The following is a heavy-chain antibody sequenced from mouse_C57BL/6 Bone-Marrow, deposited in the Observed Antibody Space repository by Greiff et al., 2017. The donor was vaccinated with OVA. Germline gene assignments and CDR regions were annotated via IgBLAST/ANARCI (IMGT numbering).Heavy chain of an antibody. J-gene: IGHJ3*01. Sequence: VQLQESGAELARPGASVKLSCKASGYTFTSYGISWVKQRTGQGLEWIGEIYPRSGNTYYNEKFKGKATLTADKSSSTAYMELRSLTSEDSAVYFCASPDYDYDIAYWGQGTLVTVSA. CDR2: IYPRSGNT. V-gene: IGHV1-81*01. CDR3: ASPDYDYDIAY. D-gene: IGHD2-4*01. CDR1: GYTFTSYG.